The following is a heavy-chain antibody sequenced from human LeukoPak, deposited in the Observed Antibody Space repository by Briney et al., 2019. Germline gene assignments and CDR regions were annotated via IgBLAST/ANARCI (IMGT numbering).Heavy chain of an antibody. Sequence: PSETLSLTCTVSGGSISSYYWSWIRQPPGKGLEWIGYIYYGGSTNYNPSLKSRVTISVDTSKNQFSLKLSSVTAADTAVYYCARSGIDFWSGYSQFDYWGQGTLVTVSS. CDR1: GGSISSYY. D-gene: IGHD3-3*01. CDR2: IYYGGST. J-gene: IGHJ4*02. V-gene: IGHV4-59*01. CDR3: ARSGIDFWSGYSQFDY.